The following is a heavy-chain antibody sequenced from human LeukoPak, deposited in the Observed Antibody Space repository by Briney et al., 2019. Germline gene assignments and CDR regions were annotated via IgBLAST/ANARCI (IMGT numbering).Heavy chain of an antibody. D-gene: IGHD3-22*01. CDR1: GFTFSSYA. CDR3: TRQRSSGSFFPIQKH. V-gene: IGHV3-23*01. J-gene: IGHJ4*02. Sequence: GGSLRLSCAASGFTFSSYAMSWVRQAPGKGLEWVSAISGSGGSTYYADSVKGRFTISRDNSKNTLYLQMNSLRAEDTAVYYCTRQRSSGSFFPIQKHWGQGTLVTVSS. CDR2: ISGSGGST.